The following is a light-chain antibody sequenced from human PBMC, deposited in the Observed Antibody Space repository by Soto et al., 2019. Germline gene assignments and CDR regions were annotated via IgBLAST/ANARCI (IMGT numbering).Light chain of an antibody. Sequence: QSALTQPRSVSGSPGQSVTISCTGTSSDVGGYNYVSWYQQHPGKAPKLTIYDVSKWPSGVPDRFSGSKSGDTASLTISGLQDEDEADYYCCSYAGNSLWVFGGGTKLTVL. V-gene: IGLV2-11*01. CDR1: SSDVGGYNY. J-gene: IGLJ3*02. CDR2: DVS. CDR3: CSYAGNSLWV.